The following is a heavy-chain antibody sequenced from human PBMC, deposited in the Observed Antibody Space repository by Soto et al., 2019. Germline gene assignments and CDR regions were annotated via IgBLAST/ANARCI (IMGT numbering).Heavy chain of an antibody. D-gene: IGHD2-15*01. CDR2: ISYDGNNK. V-gene: IGHV3-30*18. Sequence: QVQLVESGGGVVQPGRSLRLSCAASGFTFSSYGMHWVRQAPGKGLEWVAVISYDGNNKYYADSVKGRFTISRDNSKNTLYLQMNGLIAEDTAVYYCAKDEVLVVAVARDYYGMDVWGQGTTVTVSS. CDR3: AKDEVLVVAVARDYYGMDV. CDR1: GFTFSSYG. J-gene: IGHJ6*02.